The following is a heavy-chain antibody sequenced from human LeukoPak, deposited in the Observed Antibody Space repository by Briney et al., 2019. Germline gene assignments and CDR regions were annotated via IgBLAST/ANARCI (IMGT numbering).Heavy chain of an antibody. V-gene: IGHV3-53*01. CDR3: ASPAAWGELSLRY. CDR2: IYSGGST. Sequence: PGGSLRLSCAASGFTVSSNYMIWVRQAPGKGLEWVSVIYSGGSTYYADSVKGRFTISRDNSKNTVYLQMNSLRAEDTAVYYCASPAAWGELSLRYWGQGTLVTVSS. J-gene: IGHJ4*02. CDR1: GFTVSSNY. D-gene: IGHD3-16*02.